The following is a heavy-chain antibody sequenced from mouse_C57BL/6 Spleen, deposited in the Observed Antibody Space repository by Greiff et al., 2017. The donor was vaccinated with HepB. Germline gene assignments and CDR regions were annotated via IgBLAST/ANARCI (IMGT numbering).Heavy chain of an antibody. Sequence: VQLQQSGPELVKPGASVKIPCKASGYTFTDYNMDWVKQSHGKSLEWIGDINPNNGGTIYNQKFKGKATLTVDKSSSTAYMELRSLTSEDTAVYYCARKANWRAWFAYWGQGTLVTVSA. D-gene: IGHD4-1*01. V-gene: IGHV1-18*01. CDR1: GYTFTDYN. CDR2: INPNNGGT. CDR3: ARKANWRAWFAY. J-gene: IGHJ3*01.